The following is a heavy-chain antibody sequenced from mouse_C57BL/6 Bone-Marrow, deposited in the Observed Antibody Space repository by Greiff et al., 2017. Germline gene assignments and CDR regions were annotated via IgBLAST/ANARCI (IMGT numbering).Heavy chain of an antibody. V-gene: IGHV1-53*01. CDR2: INPSNGGT. D-gene: IGHD2-4*01. CDR1: GYTFTSYW. J-gene: IGHJ3*01. Sequence: QVQLQQPGTELVKPGASVKLSCKASGYTFTSYWMHWVKQRPGQGLEWIGNINPSNGGTNYNEKFKSKATLTVDKSSSTAYMPLSSLTSEDSAVYYCARYEGPYDYDGGFAYWGQGTLVTVSA. CDR3: ARYEGPYDYDGGFAY.